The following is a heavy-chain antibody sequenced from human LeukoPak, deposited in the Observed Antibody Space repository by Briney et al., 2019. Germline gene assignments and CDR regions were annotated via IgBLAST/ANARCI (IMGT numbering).Heavy chain of an antibody. V-gene: IGHV1-18*01. CDR2: ISAYNGNT. CDR1: GYTFTSYG. CDR3: ARGGLRVGATENYYYGMDV. J-gene: IGHJ6*02. Sequence: ASVKVSCKASGYTFTSYGISWVRQAPGQVLEWMGWISAYNGNTNYAQKLQGRVTMTTDTSTSTAYMELRSLRSDDTAVYYCARGGLRVGATENYYYGMDVWGQGTTVTVSS. D-gene: IGHD1-26*01.